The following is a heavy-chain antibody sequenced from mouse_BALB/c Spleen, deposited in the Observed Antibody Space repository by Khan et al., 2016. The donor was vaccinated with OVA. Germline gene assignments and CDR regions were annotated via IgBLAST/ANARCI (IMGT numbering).Heavy chain of an antibody. CDR2: IYPGGYST. CDR1: GYTFTNYW. J-gene: IGHJ1*01. D-gene: IGHD3-1*01. V-gene: IGHV1-63*02. CDR3: ARWATWYVDV. Sequence: VQLQQSGGEVVRPGTSVKISCKASGYTFTNYWLGWVRQRPGHGLEWIGDIYPGGYSTNYNEQFKGKATLTVDTSSSTANMQLSSLTSEDSAVYFCARWATWYVDVWGAGTTVTVSS.